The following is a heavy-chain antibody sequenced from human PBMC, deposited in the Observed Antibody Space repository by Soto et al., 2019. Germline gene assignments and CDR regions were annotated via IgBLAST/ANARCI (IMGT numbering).Heavy chain of an antibody. CDR2: SFYRGSS. CDR3: ATADGFGVVTPFFES. J-gene: IGHJ1*01. V-gene: IGHV4-39*01. CDR1: GGSISSRSHY. D-gene: IGHD3-3*01. Sequence: QLQLQESGPGLVKPSETLSLTCTVSGGSISSRSHYWGWIRQSPGKHLEWIGSSFYRGSSHYNPSLKTRVTISVDTSKNQVSLTLYSVTAADTAVYYCATADGFGVVTPFFESWGQGILVTVSS.